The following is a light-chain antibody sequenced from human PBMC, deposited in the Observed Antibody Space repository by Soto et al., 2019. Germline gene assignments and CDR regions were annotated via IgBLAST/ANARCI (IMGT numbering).Light chain of an antibody. CDR3: QPSRTAPRT. CDR2: GAS. Sequence: ATVCCRASQSVSSSYLAWYQQKPGQAPRLLIYGASSRATGIPDRFSVSGPGTAFALAMRSRQPGCSALHNYQPSRTAPRTVAGGTKVDIK. V-gene: IGKV3-20*01. J-gene: IGKJ4*01. CDR1: QSVSSSY.